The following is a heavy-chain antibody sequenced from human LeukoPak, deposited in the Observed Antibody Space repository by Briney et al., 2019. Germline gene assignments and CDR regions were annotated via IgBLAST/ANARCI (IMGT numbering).Heavy chain of an antibody. Sequence: ASVKVSCKVSGYTFTGYYMHWVRQAPGQGLEWMGWITPNSGGTNYAKKFQGRVTMTRDTTVSTAYMELSRLRSDDTAVYDCARGSVYCSGVSCYDYYYYGMDVWGQGTTVTVSS. CDR3: ARGSVYCSGVSCYDYYYYGMDV. CDR2: ITPNSGGT. J-gene: IGHJ6*02. D-gene: IGHD2-15*01. V-gene: IGHV1-2*02. CDR1: GYTFTGYY.